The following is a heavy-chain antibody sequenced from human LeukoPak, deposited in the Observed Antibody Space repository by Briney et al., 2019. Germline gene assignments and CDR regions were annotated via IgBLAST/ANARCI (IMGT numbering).Heavy chain of an antibody. Sequence: GGSLRLSCAASGFTFSSYAMSWVRQAPGKGLEWVSAIYSGGTTYYADSVKGRFTISRDNSKNTVYFQMNSLRAEDTAVYYCARQRDATTIFTIWGQGTMVTVSS. D-gene: IGHD2/OR15-2a*01. CDR1: GFTFSSYA. V-gene: IGHV3-66*04. J-gene: IGHJ3*02. CDR3: ARQRDATTIFTI. CDR2: IYSGGTT.